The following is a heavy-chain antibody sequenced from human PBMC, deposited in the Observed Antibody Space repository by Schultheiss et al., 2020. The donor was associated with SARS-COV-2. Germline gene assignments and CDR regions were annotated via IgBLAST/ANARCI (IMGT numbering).Heavy chain of an antibody. J-gene: IGHJ5*02. D-gene: IGHD6-13*01. CDR2: INHSGST. CDR1: GGSFSGYY. V-gene: IGHV4-34*01. CDR3: AREDLRTSWYDGNWFDP. Sequence: SETLSLTCAVYGGSFSGYYWSWIRQPPGKGLGWIGEINHSGSTNYNPSLMSRVSISLDTSKNQFSLRLDSVTAADSAVYYCAREDLRTSWYDGNWFDPWGQGTLVTVSS.